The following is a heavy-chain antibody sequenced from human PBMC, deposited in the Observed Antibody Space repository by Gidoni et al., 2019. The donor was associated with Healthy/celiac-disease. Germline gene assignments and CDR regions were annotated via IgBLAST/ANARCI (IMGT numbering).Heavy chain of an antibody. D-gene: IGHD6-13*01. CDR2: ISSSSSYI. Sequence: EVQLVESGGGLVKPGGSLRLSCAASGFTFSSYSMNWVRQAPGKGLEWVSSISSSSSYIYYADSVKGRFTISRDNAKNSLYLQMNSLRAEDTAVYYCARDHSSSWSFDYWGQGTLVTVSS. J-gene: IGHJ4*02. CDR1: GFTFSSYS. V-gene: IGHV3-21*01. CDR3: ARDHSSSWSFDY.